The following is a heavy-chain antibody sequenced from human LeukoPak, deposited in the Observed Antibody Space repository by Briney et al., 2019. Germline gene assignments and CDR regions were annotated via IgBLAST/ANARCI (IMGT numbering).Heavy chain of an antibody. D-gene: IGHD6-13*01. J-gene: IGHJ5*02. CDR3: ATRIAAAGTGKYNWFDP. V-gene: IGHV4-59*12. CDR2: IYYSGST. CDR1: GGSISSYY. Sequence: SETLSLTCTVSGGSISSYYWSWIRQPPGKGLEWIGYIYYSGSTNYNPSLKSRVTISVDTSKNQFSLKLSSVTAADTAVYYCATRIAAAGTGKYNWFDPWGQGTLVTVSS.